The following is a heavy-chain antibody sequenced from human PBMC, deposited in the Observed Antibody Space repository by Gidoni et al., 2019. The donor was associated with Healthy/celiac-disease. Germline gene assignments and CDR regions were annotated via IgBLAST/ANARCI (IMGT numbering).Heavy chain of an antibody. Sequence: QVQLVQSGAEVKKPGASVKVSCKASGYTFTSYGIRWVRQAPGQGLEWMGWISAYNGNTNYAQKLQGRVTMTTDTSTSTAYMELRSLRSDDTAVYYCARDGPTYYYDSSGYYYESFDYWGQGTLVTVSS. CDR3: ARDGPTYYYDSSGYYYESFDY. CDR2: ISAYNGNT. V-gene: IGHV1-18*01. J-gene: IGHJ4*02. D-gene: IGHD3-22*01. CDR1: GYTFTSYG.